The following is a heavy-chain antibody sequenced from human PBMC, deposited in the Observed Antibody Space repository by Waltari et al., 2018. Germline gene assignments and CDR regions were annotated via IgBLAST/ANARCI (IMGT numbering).Heavy chain of an antibody. CDR1: GFTFSSYG. CDR2: ISYDGSNK. Sequence: VQLVESGGGVVQPGRSPRLSCAASGFTFSSYGMHWVRQAPGKGLEWVAVISYDGSNKYYADSVKGRFTISRDNSKNTLYLQMNSLRAEDTAVYYCAKGGDYGDYGVDYWGQGTLVTVSS. CDR3: AKGGDYGDYGVDY. J-gene: IGHJ4*02. D-gene: IGHD4-17*01. V-gene: IGHV3-30*18.